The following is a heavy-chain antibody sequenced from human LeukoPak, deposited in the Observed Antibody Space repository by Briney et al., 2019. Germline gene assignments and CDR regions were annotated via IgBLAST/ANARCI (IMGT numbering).Heavy chain of an antibody. V-gene: IGHV4-4*09. CDR3: AREPTSGREPTSGRPLDY. CDR1: GDSISSYY. CDR2: ISASGST. Sequence: SETLSLTCTVSGDSISSYYWSWIRQPPGKGLEWIGYISASGSTKHNPSLGSRISISLDTSKNQVSLNLRSATAADTAVYYCAREPTSGREPTSGRPLDYWGQGTLVTVSS. D-gene: IGHD5-12*01. J-gene: IGHJ4*02.